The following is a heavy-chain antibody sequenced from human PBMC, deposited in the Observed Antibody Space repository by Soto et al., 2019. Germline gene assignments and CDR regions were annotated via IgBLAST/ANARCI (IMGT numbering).Heavy chain of an antibody. CDR3: ARISPRNSIAATKNYYYYYMDV. J-gene: IGHJ6*03. Sequence: QVTLKESGPVLVKPTETLTLTCTVSGFSLSNARMGVSWIRQPPGKALERLAHIFSNDEKAYSTSLKSMLTISKDTSKSQVVLTMTNMDPVDTATYYCARISPRNSIAATKNYYYYYMDVWGKGTTVTVSS. V-gene: IGHV2-26*01. CDR1: GFSLSNARMG. CDR2: IFSNDEK. D-gene: IGHD6-13*01.